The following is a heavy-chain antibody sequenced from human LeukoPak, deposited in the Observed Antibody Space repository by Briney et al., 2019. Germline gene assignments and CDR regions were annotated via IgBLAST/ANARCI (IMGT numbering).Heavy chain of an antibody. Sequence: GGSLRLSCAASGFTFSSYGMHWVGQAPGKGLEWVAFIRYDGSNKYYADSVKGRFTISRDNSKNTLYLQMNSLRAEDTAVYYCAKDLSAMVTLNWFDPWGQGTLVTVSS. V-gene: IGHV3-30*02. J-gene: IGHJ5*02. CDR2: IRYDGSNK. D-gene: IGHD5-18*01. CDR3: AKDLSAMVTLNWFDP. CDR1: GFTFSSYG.